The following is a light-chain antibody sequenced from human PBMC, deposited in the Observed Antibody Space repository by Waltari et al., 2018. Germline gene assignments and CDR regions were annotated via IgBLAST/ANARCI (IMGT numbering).Light chain of an antibody. CDR1: NRDVGAYNY. J-gene: IGLJ2*01. Sequence: QSALTQPRSVSGSPGQSVTLSCTGTNRDVGAYNYVSWDQEPPCKAPKLVIYAADKRPSGVPDRFSGSKAGNTASLTISGLQTDDEADYYCCSYAGRYTSVFGGGTKVTVL. CDR2: AAD. CDR3: CSYAGRYTSV. V-gene: IGLV2-11*01.